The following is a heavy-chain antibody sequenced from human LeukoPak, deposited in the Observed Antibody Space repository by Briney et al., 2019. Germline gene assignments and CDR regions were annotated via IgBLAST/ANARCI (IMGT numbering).Heavy chain of an antibody. CDR3: AKDPYSGSYPYYFDY. Sequence: SVKVSCKASGFTFTSSAVQWVRQARGQRLEWIGWIVVGSGNTNYAQKFQERVTITRDMSTSTAYMELSSLRSEDTAVYYCAKDPYSGSYPYYFDYWGQGTLVTVSS. J-gene: IGHJ4*02. CDR2: IVVGSGNT. V-gene: IGHV1-58*01. CDR1: GFTFTSSA. D-gene: IGHD1-26*01.